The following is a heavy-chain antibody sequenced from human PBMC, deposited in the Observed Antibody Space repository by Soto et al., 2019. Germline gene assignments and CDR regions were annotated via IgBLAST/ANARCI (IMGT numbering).Heavy chain of an antibody. CDR2: FDPEDGET. V-gene: IGHV1-24*01. CDR3: ATGGITMIVVAREYFQH. CDR1: GYTLTELS. Sequence: ASMKVSCKVSGYTLTELSMHWVRQAPGKGLEWMGGFDPEDGETIYAQKFQGRVTMTEDTSTDTAYMELSSLRSEDTAVYYCATGGITMIVVAREYFQHWGQGTLVTVSS. D-gene: IGHD3-22*01. J-gene: IGHJ1*01.